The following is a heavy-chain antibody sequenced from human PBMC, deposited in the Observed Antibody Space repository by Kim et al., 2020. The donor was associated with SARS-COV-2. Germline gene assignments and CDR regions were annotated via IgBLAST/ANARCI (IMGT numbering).Heavy chain of an antibody. CDR1: GGSFSGYY. CDR3: ARVLPATTVTTGWFDP. J-gene: IGHJ5*02. Sequence: SETLSLTCAVYGGSFSGYYWSWIRQPPGKGLEWIGEINHSGSTNYNPSLKSRVTISVDTSKNQFSLKLSSVTAADTAVYYCARVLPATTVTTGWFDPWGQGTLVTVSS. CDR2: INHSGST. V-gene: IGHV4-34*01. D-gene: IGHD4-17*01.